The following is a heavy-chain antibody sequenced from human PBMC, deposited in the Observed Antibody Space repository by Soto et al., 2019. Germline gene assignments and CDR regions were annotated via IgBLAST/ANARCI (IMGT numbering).Heavy chain of an antibody. CDR3: AHIYGVRYGVSPYDSSCHHSECFQY. J-gene: IGHJ1*01. CDR2: IYWDDDK. D-gene: IGHD3-22*01. V-gene: IGHV2-5*02. Sequence: QITLKESGPTLVKPTQTLTLTCTFSGFSLSTYGVGVGWIRQPPGKALEWLALIYWDDDKRYSPSLKSRLTNTRDTSKNQVILTLTNMYPVHTATSYCAHIYGVRYGVSPYDSSCHHSECFQYWGQGTLVTVSS. CDR1: GFSLSTYGVG.